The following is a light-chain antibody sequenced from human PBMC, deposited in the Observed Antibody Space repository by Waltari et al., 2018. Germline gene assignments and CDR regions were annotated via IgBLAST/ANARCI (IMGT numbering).Light chain of an antibody. Sequence: EIAMTQSPATLSVSPGERATLSCKASQSVITNLAWYQQKPGQPPRLLIYGASARATGIPDRFSGSGFGTEFTLAISSLQSEDSAIYYCQQYHNWPRVFGQGTKVEIK. CDR2: GAS. CDR3: QQYHNWPRV. CDR1: QSVITN. V-gene: IGKV3-15*01. J-gene: IGKJ1*01.